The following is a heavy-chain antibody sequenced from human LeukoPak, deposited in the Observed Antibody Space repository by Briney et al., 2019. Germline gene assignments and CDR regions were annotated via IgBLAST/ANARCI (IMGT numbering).Heavy chain of an antibody. Sequence: SETLSLTCTVSGGSIRSYYWNWIRQPAGKGLEWIGRVYLTGYTNYNPSLKSRVTMSVDTSKNQFSLRLSSVTAADTAVYYCARGLGVRGLPQDSYYNGMEVWGQGTMVTVPS. CDR3: ARGLGVRGLPQDSYYNGMEV. CDR2: VYLTGYT. D-gene: IGHD3-10*01. CDR1: GGSIRSYY. V-gene: IGHV4-4*07. J-gene: IGHJ6*02.